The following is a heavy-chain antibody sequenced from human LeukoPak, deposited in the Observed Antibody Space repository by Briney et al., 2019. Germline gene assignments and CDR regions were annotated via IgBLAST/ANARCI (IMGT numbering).Heavy chain of an antibody. D-gene: IGHD3-22*01. Sequence: SGGSLRLSCAASGFTFSSYAMSWVRQAPGKGLEWVSAISGSGGSTYYADSVKGRFTISRDNSKNTLYLQMNSLRAEDTAVYYCARDAYYYDSSGYYSDYWGQGTLVTVSS. CDR1: GFTFSSYA. CDR3: ARDAYYYDSSGYYSDY. J-gene: IGHJ4*02. CDR2: ISGSGGST. V-gene: IGHV3-23*01.